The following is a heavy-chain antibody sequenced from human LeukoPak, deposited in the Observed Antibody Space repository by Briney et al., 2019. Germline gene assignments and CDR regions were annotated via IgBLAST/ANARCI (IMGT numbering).Heavy chain of an antibody. CDR3: ARAAPQYDSSGYYFDY. CDR2: IYYSGST. D-gene: IGHD3-22*01. V-gene: IGHV4-59*02. J-gene: IGHJ4*02. CDR1: GGSVNTYY. Sequence: PSETLSLTCTVSGGSVNTYYWSWIRQPPGRGLEWIGYIYYSGSTNYNPSLKSRVTISVDTSKNQFSLKLSSVTAADTAVYYCARAAPQYDSSGYYFDYWGQGTLVTVSS.